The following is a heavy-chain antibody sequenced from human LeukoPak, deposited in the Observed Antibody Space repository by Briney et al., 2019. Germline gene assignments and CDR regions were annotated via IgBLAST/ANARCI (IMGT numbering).Heavy chain of an antibody. CDR3: ARDADGYNYVGNWFDP. D-gene: IGHD5-24*01. CDR2: IIPIFGTA. Sequence: SVKVSCKASGGTFSSYAISWVRQAPGQGLEWMGGIIPIFGTANYAQKFQGRVTITADESTSTAYMELSSLRSEDTAVYYCARDADGYNYVGNWFDPWGQGTLVTVSS. CDR1: GGTFSSYA. J-gene: IGHJ5*02. V-gene: IGHV1-69*13.